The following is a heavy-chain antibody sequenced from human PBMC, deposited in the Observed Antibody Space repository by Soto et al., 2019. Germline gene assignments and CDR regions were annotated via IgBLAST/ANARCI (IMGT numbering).Heavy chain of an antibody. CDR1: GDSVSSNSAA. J-gene: IGHJ6*02. D-gene: IGHD6-19*01. V-gene: IGHV6-1*01. Sequence: SETLSLTCAISGDSVSSNSAAWNWIRQSPSRGLEWLGRTYYRSKWFNDYAVSVESRITINADTSNNQFSLQLNSVTPEDTAVYFGARGSVLGIPVAGLHWGSIGLPVSGQVATV. CDR2: TYYRSKWFN. CDR3: ARGSVLGIPVAGLHWGSIGLPV.